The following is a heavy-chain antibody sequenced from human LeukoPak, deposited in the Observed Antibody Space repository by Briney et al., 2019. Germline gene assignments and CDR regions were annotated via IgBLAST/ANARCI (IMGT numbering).Heavy chain of an antibody. D-gene: IGHD3-10*01. V-gene: IGHV3-30-3*01. CDR3: AREGSLGTTPSAFDI. J-gene: IGHJ3*02. CDR2: ISYDGSNK. Sequence: GSLRLSCAASGFTFSSYAMHWVRQAPGKGLERVAVISYDGSNKYYADSVKGRFTISRDNSKNTLYLQMNSLRAEDTAVYYCAREGSLGTTPSAFDIWGQGTMVTVSS. CDR1: GFTFSSYA.